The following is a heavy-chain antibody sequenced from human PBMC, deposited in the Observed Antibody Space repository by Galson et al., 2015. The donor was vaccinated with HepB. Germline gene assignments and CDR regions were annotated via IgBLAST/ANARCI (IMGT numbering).Heavy chain of an antibody. V-gene: IGHV3-48*02. CDR1: GFTFSSYS. Sequence: SLRLSCAASGFTFSSYSMNWVRQAPGKGLEWVSYISSSSSTIYYADSVKGRFTISRDNAKNSLYLQMNSLRDEDTAVYYCARFTAGAYGLYGFDYWGQGTLVTVSS. CDR2: ISSSSSTI. D-gene: IGHD5/OR15-5a*01. J-gene: IGHJ4*02. CDR3: ARFTAGAYGLYGFDY.